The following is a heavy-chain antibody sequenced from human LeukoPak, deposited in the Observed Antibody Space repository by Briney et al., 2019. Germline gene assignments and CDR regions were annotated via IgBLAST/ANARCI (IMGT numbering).Heavy chain of an antibody. V-gene: IGHV7-4-1*02. Sequence: ASVKVSCKASGYTFTSYAMNWVRQAPGQGLEWMGWINTNTGNPTYAQGFTGRFVFSLDTSVSTAYLQISSLKAEDTAVYYCARGARAQAYYYGSGSYYFLPDYWGQGTLVTVSS. CDR1: GYTFTSYA. J-gene: IGHJ4*02. D-gene: IGHD3-10*01. CDR2: INTNTGNP. CDR3: ARGARAQAYYYGSGSYYFLPDY.